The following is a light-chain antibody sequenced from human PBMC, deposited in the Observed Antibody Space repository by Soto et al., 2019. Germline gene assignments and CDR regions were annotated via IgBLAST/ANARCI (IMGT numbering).Light chain of an antibody. CDR2: DVS. V-gene: IGLV2-11*01. Sequence: QSVLTQPRSVSGSPGQSVTISCTGTSSDVGGYNYVSWYQQHPRKAPKLMIYDVSKRPSGVPDRLSGSKSGNTASLTISGLQDEDEADYYCRSYAGSYTYVFGTGTKLTVL. J-gene: IGLJ1*01. CDR1: SSDVGGYNY. CDR3: RSYAGSYTYV.